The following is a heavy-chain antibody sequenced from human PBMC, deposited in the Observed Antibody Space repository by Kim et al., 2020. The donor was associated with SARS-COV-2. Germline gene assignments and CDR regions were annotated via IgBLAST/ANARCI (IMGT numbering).Heavy chain of an antibody. J-gene: IGHJ4*02. CDR3: AKDPVSSWYAPGENYFDY. Sequence: GGSLRLSCAASGFTFSSHGMHWVRQAPGKGLEWVAVISYDGSNKYYADSVKGRFTISRDNSKNTLYLQMNSLRAEDTAVYYCAKDPVSSWYAPGENYFDYWGQGTLVTVSS. CDR2: ISYDGSNK. CDR1: GFTFSSHG. D-gene: IGHD6-13*01. V-gene: IGHV3-30*18.